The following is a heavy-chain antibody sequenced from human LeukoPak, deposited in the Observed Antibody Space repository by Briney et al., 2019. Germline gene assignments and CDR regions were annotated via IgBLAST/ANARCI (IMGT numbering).Heavy chain of an antibody. CDR2: IYTSGST. D-gene: IGHD6-13*01. V-gene: IGHV4-4*07. J-gene: IGHJ2*01. Sequence: SETLSLTCTVSGGSISSYYWSWIRQPAGKGLEWIGRIYTSGSTNYNPSLKSRVTMSVDTSKNQFSLKLSSVTAADTAVYYCARTPRAARPSWYFDLWGRGTLVTVSS. CDR1: GGSISSYY. CDR3: ARTPRAARPSWYFDL.